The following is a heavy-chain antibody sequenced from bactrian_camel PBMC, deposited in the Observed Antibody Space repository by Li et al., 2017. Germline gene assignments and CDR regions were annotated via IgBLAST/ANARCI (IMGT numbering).Heavy chain of an antibody. V-gene: IGHV3S53*01. CDR3: AAKWRYCHDFYLGRPTVFGD. CDR2: IDAEGNT. CDR1: GYTFSTWC. Sequence: HVQLVESGGGSVQAGGSLRVSCAASGYTFSTWCIGWYRQAPGKKREGLASIDAEGNTNYKDSVKGRFTISLDNAQNTMYLQMNSLKPEDTAMYYCAAKWRYCHDFYLGRPTVFGDWGQGTQVTVS. D-gene: IGHD2*01. J-gene: IGHJ6*01.